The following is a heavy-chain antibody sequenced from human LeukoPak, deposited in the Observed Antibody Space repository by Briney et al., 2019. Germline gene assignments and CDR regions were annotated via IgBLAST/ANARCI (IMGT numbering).Heavy chain of an antibody. CDR2: INPSGGST. CDR1: GYTFTSYY. Sequence: RASVKVSCKASGYTFTSYYMHWVRQAPGQRLEWMGIINPSGGSTSYAQKFQGRVTMTRDTSTSTVYMELSSLRSEDTAVYYCARGSRLGYSGYEGRSDAFDNWGQGTMVTVSS. V-gene: IGHV1-46*01. J-gene: IGHJ3*02. D-gene: IGHD5-12*01. CDR3: ARGSRLGYSGYEGRSDAFDN.